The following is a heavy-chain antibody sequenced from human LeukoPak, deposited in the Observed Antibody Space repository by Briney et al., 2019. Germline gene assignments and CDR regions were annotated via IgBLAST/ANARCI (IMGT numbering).Heavy chain of an antibody. CDR3: ARDPGSSWKIGSSDWFDP. CDR1: GYTFTSYY. J-gene: IGHJ5*02. CDR2: INPSGGST. D-gene: IGHD6-13*01. Sequence: GASVKVSCKASGYTFTSYYMHWVRQAPGQGLEWMGIINPSGGSTSYAQKFQGRVTMTRDTSTSTVYMELSSLRSEDTAMYYCARDPGSSWKIGSSDWFDPWGQGTLVTVSS. V-gene: IGHV1-46*01.